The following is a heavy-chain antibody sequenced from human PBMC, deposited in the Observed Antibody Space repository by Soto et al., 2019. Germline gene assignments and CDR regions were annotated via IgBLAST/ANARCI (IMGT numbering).Heavy chain of an antibody. V-gene: IGHV1-8*01. J-gene: IGHJ6*02. CDR2: MNPNSGNT. CDR1: GYTFTSYD. CDR3: AREKTSSGMDV. Sequence: QVQLVQSGPEVKKPGASVKVSCKASGYTFTSYDINWVRQATGQGLEWMGWMNPNSGNTGYAQKFQGRGTMTRNTSISTAYMELSRLRSEGTAVYYCAREKTSSGMDVWGQGTTVTGSS.